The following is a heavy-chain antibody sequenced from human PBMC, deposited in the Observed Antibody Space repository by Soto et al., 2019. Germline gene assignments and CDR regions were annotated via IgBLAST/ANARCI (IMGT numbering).Heavy chain of an antibody. CDR1: GDSVSSNSAA. V-gene: IGHV6-1*01. CDR2: TYYRSKWYN. Sequence: SQTLSLTCAISGDSVSSNSAAWNWIRQSPSRGLEWLGRTYYRSKWYNDYAVSVKSRITINPDTSKNQFSLQLHSVTPEDTAVYYCTRDRAGYCSGGSCRYYYYGMGVWGQGTTVTVSS. J-gene: IGHJ6*02. CDR3: TRDRAGYCSGGSCRYYYYGMGV. D-gene: IGHD2-15*01.